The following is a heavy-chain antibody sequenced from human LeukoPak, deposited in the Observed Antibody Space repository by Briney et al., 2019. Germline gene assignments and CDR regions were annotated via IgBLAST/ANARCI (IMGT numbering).Heavy chain of an antibody. Sequence: GGSLRLSCAASGFTFSSYAMHWVRQAPGKGLEYVSAISTNGGSTYYANSVKGRFTISRDNSKNTLYLQMGSLRAGDTAVYYCARDGRNGFIDYWGQGTVATVS. V-gene: IGHV3-64*01. D-gene: IGHD5-24*01. CDR3: ARDGRNGFIDY. CDR1: GFTFSSYA. J-gene: IGHJ4*02. CDR2: ISTNGGST.